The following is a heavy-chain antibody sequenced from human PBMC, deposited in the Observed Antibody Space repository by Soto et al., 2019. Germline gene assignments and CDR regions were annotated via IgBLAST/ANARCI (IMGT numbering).Heavy chain of an antibody. CDR1: GGSVSTSSSY. CDR3: ARRVRDGYNYGFFDY. D-gene: IGHD5-12*01. CDR2: IYYTGNT. Sequence: SETLSLTCTVSGGSVSTSSSYWGWIRQPPGKGLEWIGDIYYTGNTDYNPSLKSRVTISVDTSKNHFSLTLSSVTAADTAVYYCARRVRDGYNYGFFDYWGQGTLVTVSS. J-gene: IGHJ4*02. V-gene: IGHV4-39*02.